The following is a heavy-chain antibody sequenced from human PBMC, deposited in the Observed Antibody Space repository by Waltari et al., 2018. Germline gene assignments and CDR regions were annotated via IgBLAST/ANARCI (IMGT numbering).Heavy chain of an antibody. D-gene: IGHD3-22*01. CDR2: SFRSGVA. J-gene: IGHJ5*02. V-gene: IGHV4-4*08. CDR3: VSSSRDCHFCGS. Sequence: QLQLQESGPGLVKPSETLSLICGVSGGSINTYSWSWIRQPPGKGLEWIGRFSFRSGVADYNPSLRSRATVSTDTSTNQFFLNLASVTAADTAVYYCVSSSRDCHFCGSWGQGILAIVSS. CDR1: GGSINTYS.